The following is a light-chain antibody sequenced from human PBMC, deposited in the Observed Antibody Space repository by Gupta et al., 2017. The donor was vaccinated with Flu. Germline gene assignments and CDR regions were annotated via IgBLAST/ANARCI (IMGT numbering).Light chain of an antibody. J-gene: IGKJ2*01. CDR3: QQTDSHPQDT. CDR2: AAS. Sequence: SSLYASIGDTGSIACRARQNIGISLIWYQQKPGKAPQLIIYAASTWQPGVPSRFSGSGCGTDLTLTITGRQPEDFAGYDCQQTDSHPQDTFGQGTKVEIK. V-gene: IGKV1-39*01. CDR1: QNIGIS.